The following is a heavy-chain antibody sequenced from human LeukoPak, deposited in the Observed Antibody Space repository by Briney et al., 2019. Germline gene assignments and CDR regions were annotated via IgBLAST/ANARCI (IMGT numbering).Heavy chain of an antibody. D-gene: IGHD3-10*01. V-gene: IGHV1-69*13. CDR1: GGTFSSYA. J-gene: IGHJ6*02. CDR2: IIPIFGTA. CDR3: ARDGYGSGSFYYYGMDV. Sequence: ASVKVSCKAPGGTFSSYAISWVRQAPGQGLEWMGGIIPIFGTANYAQKFQGRVTITADESTSTAYMELSSLRSEDTAVYYCARDGYGSGSFYYYGMDVWGQGTTVTVSS.